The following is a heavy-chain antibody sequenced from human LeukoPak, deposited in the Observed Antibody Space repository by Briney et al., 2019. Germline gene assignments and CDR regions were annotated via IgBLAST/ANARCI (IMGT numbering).Heavy chain of an antibody. CDR2: IRYDGSNK. Sequence: GGSLRLSCAASGFTFSSYGIHWVRQAPGKGLEWVTFIRYDGSNKYYADSVKGRFTISRDNSKNTLYLQMNSLRAEDTAVYYCARANSITIFGVVTRPVFFFWGKGTTVTVSS. CDR1: GFTFSSYG. CDR3: ARANSITIFGVVTRPVFFF. J-gene: IGHJ6*04. V-gene: IGHV3-30*02. D-gene: IGHD3-3*01.